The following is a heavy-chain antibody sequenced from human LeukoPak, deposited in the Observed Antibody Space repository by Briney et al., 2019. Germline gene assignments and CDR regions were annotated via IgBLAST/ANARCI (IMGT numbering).Heavy chain of an antibody. D-gene: IGHD6-6*01. Sequence: GGSLRLSCEASGFTFSNYWMSWVRQAPGKGLEWVINISQDGSGKNYADSVEGRFTISRDNAKNSLYLQVNNLRAEDTAVYYCARGPNSNWSGLDFWGQGTLLTVSS. CDR2: ISQDGSGK. J-gene: IGHJ4*02. CDR1: GFTFSNYW. V-gene: IGHV3-7*01. CDR3: ARGPNSNWSGLDF.